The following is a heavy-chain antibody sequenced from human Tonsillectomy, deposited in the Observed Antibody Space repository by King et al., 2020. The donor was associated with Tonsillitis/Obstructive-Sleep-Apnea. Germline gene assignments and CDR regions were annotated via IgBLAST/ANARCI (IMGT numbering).Heavy chain of an antibody. V-gene: IGHV4-59*01. CDR3: ARGGTKWFDL. Sequence: VQLQESGPGLVKPSETLSLTCTVSSGPLSSYYWSWIRQPPGKGLEWIGYMYYIGNTLNSPTLKSRVSISIDTSKNQCSLDLSSVTAADKAVYYCARGGTKWFDLWGQGTLVTVSS. CDR1: SGPLSSYY. CDR2: MYYIGNT. D-gene: IGHD3-16*01. J-gene: IGHJ5*02.